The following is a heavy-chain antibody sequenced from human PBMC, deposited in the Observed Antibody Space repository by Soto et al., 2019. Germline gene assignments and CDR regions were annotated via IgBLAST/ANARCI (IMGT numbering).Heavy chain of an antibody. CDR3: ARENDFWSGPNGLDV. CDR2: IYHSGNT. J-gene: IGHJ6*02. Sequence: SETLSLTCAGSGESVSSSDWWSWVRQPPGKGLEWIGEIYHSGNTKYNPSLKSRVTISVDKSKNQFSLKLNSVTAADTAVYYCARENDFWSGPNGLDVWGQGTTVT. D-gene: IGHD3-3*01. CDR1: GESVSSSDW. V-gene: IGHV4-4*02.